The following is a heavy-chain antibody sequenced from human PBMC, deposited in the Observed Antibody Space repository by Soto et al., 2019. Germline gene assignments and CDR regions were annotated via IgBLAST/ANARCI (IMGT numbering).Heavy chain of an antibody. J-gene: IGHJ4*02. CDR1: GFSLSTSGVG. Sequence: QITLKESGPTLVKPTQTLTLTCTFSGFSLSTSGVGVGWIRQPPGKALEWLALIYWDDDKRYSPSLKSRLTITKDPSKNQVVLTMTNMDPVDTATYYCAHRLTGTVYFDYWGQGTLVTVSS. V-gene: IGHV2-5*02. CDR2: IYWDDDK. D-gene: IGHD1-20*01. CDR3: AHRLTGTVYFDY.